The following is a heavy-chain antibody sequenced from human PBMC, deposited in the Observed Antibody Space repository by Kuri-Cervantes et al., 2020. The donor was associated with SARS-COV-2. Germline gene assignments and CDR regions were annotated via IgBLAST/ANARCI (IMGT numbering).Heavy chain of an antibody. CDR1: GFTFSSYS. Sequence: GGSLRLSCAASGFTFSSYSMNWVRQAPGEGLEWVSSISSSSSYIYYADSVKGRFTISRDNAKNSLYLQMNSLRAEDTAVYYCARVRMVGSSSVPYYFDYWGQGTLVTVSS. D-gene: IGHD6-6*01. J-gene: IGHJ4*02. CDR2: ISSSSSYI. V-gene: IGHV3-21*01. CDR3: ARVRMVGSSSVPYYFDY.